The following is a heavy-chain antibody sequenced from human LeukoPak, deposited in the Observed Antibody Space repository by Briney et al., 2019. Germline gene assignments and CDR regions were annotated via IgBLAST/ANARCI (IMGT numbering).Heavy chain of an antibody. Sequence: GGSLRLSCAASGFTFSGSAMHWVRQASGKGLEWVGRIRSKANSYATAYAASVKGRLTISRDDSKNTAYLQMNSLKTEDTAVYYCTAVWSGYSETLYYFGYWGQGTLVTVSS. CDR3: TAVWSGYSETLYYFGY. CDR2: IRSKANSYAT. V-gene: IGHV3-73*01. D-gene: IGHD3-3*01. J-gene: IGHJ4*02. CDR1: GFTFSGSA.